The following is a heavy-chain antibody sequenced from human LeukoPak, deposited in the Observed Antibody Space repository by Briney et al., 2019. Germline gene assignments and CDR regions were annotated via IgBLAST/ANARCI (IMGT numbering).Heavy chain of an antibody. J-gene: IGHJ5*02. CDR1: GGSFSGYY. Sequence: PSETLSLTCAVYGGSFSGYYWSWNRQPPGKGLELIVEINHSGSTNYNPSLKSRVTISVDTSKNQFSLKLSSVTAADTAVYYCARDRIVGANNWFDPWGQGTLVTVSS. CDR3: ARDRIVGANNWFDP. V-gene: IGHV4-34*01. D-gene: IGHD1-26*01. CDR2: INHSGST.